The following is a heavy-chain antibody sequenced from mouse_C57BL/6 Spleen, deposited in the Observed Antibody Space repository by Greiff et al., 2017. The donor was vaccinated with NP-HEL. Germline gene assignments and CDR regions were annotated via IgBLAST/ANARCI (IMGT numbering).Heavy chain of an antibody. J-gene: IGHJ2*01. CDR1: GYAFSSSW. CDR3: ARIYDGYPFDY. V-gene: IGHV1-82*01. D-gene: IGHD2-3*01. CDR2: IYPGAGDT. Sequence: QVQLQQSGPELVKPGASVKISCKASGYAFSSSWMNWVKQRPGKGLEWIGRIYPGAGDTNYNGKFKGKATLTADKSSSTAYMQLSSLTSEDSAVYFCARIYDGYPFDYWGQGTTLTVSS.